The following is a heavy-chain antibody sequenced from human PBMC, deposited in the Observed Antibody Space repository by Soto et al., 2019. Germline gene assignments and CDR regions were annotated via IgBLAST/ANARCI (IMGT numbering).Heavy chain of an antibody. CDR3: ARSSYDFLSEVDYYMDG. V-gene: IGHV1-18*01. CDR1: GYTFTSYG. D-gene: IGHD3-3*01. Sequence: ASVKVSCKASGYTFTSYGISWVRQAPGQGLEWMGWISAYNGNTNYAQKLQGRVTMTTDTSTSTAYMELRSLRSDDTAVYYCARSSYDFLSEVDYYMDGWGKWTTVSVSS. J-gene: IGHJ6*03. CDR2: ISAYNGNT.